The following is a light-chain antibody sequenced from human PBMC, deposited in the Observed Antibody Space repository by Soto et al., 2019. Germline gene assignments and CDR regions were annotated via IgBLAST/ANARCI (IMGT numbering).Light chain of an antibody. CDR3: QQYDNLLT. CDR1: QDISNY. CDR2: DAS. J-gene: IGKJ4*01. Sequence: DIQMTQSTSSLSASVGDRVTITCQASQDISNYLNWYQQKPGKATKLLIYDASNLETGVPSRFSGSGSGTDFTFTISSLQPEDIATYYCQQYDNLLTFGGGTKVEIK. V-gene: IGKV1-33*01.